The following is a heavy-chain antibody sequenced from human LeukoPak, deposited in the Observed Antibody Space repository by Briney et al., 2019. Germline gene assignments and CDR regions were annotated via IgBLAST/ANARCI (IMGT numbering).Heavy chain of an antibody. CDR3: ARDVVRGVNLFDY. Sequence: PSETLSLTCTVSGGSISSSSYYWGWIRQPPGKGLEWIGSIYYSGSTYYNPSLKSRVTISVDTSKNQFSLKLSSVTAADTAVYYCARDVVRGVNLFDYWGQGTLVTVSS. CDR2: IYYSGST. CDR1: GGSISSSSYY. J-gene: IGHJ4*02. D-gene: IGHD3-10*01. V-gene: IGHV4-39*07.